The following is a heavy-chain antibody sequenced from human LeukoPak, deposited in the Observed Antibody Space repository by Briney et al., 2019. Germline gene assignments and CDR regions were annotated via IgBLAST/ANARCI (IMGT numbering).Heavy chain of an antibody. D-gene: IGHD6-13*01. J-gene: IGHJ4*02. CDR1: GFTFSDYF. V-gene: IGHV3-11*01. CDR2: ISKSGGTI. Sequence: GGSLRLSCAASGFTFSDYFMTWSRQAPGKGLEWVSYISKSGGTIYYSDSVKGRFTISRDNAKNLLYLEMDSVRAGDTALYYCARMRSSWYFDHWGQGSLVTVSS. CDR3: ARMRSSWYFDH.